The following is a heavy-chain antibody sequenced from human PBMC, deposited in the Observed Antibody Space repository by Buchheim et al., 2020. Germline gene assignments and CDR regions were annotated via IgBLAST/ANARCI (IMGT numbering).Heavy chain of an antibody. J-gene: IGHJ6*02. CDR2: IYTSGST. CDR3: ARGNVLMVYYGMDV. V-gene: IGHV4-61*02. Sequence: QVQLQESGPGLVKPSQTLSLTCTVSGGSISSGSYYWSWIRQPAGKGLEWIGRIYTSGSTNYNPSLKSRVTISVDTSKNQFSVKLSSVTAADTAVYYCARGNVLMVYYGMDVWGQGTT. D-gene: IGHD2-8*01. CDR1: GGSISSGSYY.